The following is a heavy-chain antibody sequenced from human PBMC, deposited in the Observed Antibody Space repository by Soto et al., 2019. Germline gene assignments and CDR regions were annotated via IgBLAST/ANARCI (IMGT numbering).Heavy chain of an antibody. D-gene: IGHD6-19*01. CDR2: VHTSGST. V-gene: IGHV4-4*07. CDR3: AREKAVASKGWLDP. CDR1: GDSISSYF. J-gene: IGHJ5*02. Sequence: KSSETLSLTCTVSGDSISSYFWSWIRQPAGKGLEWIGRVHTSGSTTYNPSLKSRVTMSVDTSKSQFSLKLTSVTAADTAVYYCAREKAVASKGWLDPWGQGTLVTVSS.